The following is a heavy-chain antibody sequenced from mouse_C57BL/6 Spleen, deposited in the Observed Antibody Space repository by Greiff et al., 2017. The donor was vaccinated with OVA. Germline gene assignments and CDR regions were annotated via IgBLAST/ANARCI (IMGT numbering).Heavy chain of an antibody. CDR3: ALSGESYYGSRYYFDY. J-gene: IGHJ2*01. Sequence: QVQLQQPGAELVRPGSSVKLSCKASGYTFTSYWMDWVKQRPGQGLEWIGNIYPSDSETHYNQKFKDKATLTVDTSSSTAYMQLSILTSEDSAVDYCALSGESYYGSRYYFDYWGQGTTLTVSS. CDR1: GYTFTSYW. CDR2: IYPSDSET. D-gene: IGHD1-1*01. V-gene: IGHV1-61*01.